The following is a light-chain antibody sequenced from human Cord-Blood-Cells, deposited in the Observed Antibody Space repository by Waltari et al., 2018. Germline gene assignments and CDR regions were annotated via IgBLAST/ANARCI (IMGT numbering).Light chain of an antibody. CDR2: AAS. CDR3: QQSYSTPHT. Sequence: DIQMTQSPSSLSASVGDRVTITCRASQSISRHLNWYQQKPGKAPKLLIYAASSLQSGVPSRFSGSGSETDFTLTISSLQPEDFATYYCQQSYSTPHTFGGGTKVEIK. CDR1: QSISRH. J-gene: IGKJ4*01. V-gene: IGKV1-39*01.